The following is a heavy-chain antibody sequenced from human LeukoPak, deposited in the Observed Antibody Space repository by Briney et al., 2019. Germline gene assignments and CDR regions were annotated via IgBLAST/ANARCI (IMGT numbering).Heavy chain of an antibody. J-gene: IGHJ3*02. Sequence: GALRLSCAASGFTFSSYGMHWVRQAPGKGLEWVAVIWYDGSNKYYADSVKGRFTISRDNSKNTLYLQMNSLRAEDTAVYYCAKDRSITMIVVVTPDALDIWGQGTMVTVSS. D-gene: IGHD3-22*01. CDR1: GFTFSSYG. CDR2: IWYDGSNK. V-gene: IGHV3-33*06. CDR3: AKDRSITMIVVVTPDALDI.